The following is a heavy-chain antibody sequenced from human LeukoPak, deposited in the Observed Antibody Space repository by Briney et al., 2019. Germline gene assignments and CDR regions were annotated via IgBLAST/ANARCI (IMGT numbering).Heavy chain of an antibody. J-gene: IGHJ1*01. CDR1: GGSISSYY. D-gene: IGHD1-26*01. CDR3: ARLERASEYFQH. CDR2: IYYSGST. Sequence: SETLSLTCTVSGGSISSYYWSWIRQPPGKGLEWIGYIYYSGSTNYNPSLKGRVTISVDTSKNQFSLKLSSVTAADTAVYYCARLERASEYFQHWGQGTLVTVSS. V-gene: IGHV4-59*08.